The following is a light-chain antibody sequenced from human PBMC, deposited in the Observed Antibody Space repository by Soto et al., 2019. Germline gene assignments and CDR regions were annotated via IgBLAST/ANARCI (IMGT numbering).Light chain of an antibody. Sequence: DIQMTQSPSTLSASVGDRVTITCRASQSISSWLAWYQQKPGKAPKLLIYDASSLESGVPSRFSGSGSGTEFTLTISSLQPDDFATYCCQQYNSYSPETFGQGTKVDMK. CDR2: DAS. CDR3: QQYNSYSPET. J-gene: IGKJ1*01. V-gene: IGKV1-5*01. CDR1: QSISSW.